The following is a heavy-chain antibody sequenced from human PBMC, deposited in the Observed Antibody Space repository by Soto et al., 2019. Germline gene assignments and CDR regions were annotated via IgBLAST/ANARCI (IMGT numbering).Heavy chain of an antibody. Sequence: QVQLVESGGGVVQPGRSLRLSCAASGFTFSSYGMHWVRQAPGKGLEWVAVISYDGSNKYYADSVKGRFTISRDNSKNTXYLQMNSLRAEDTAVYYCAKNDGEMATMDDLYFDYWGQGTLVTVSS. D-gene: IGHD3-3*01. CDR2: ISYDGSNK. CDR1: GFTFSSYG. CDR3: AKNDGEMATMDDLYFDY. V-gene: IGHV3-30*18. J-gene: IGHJ4*02.